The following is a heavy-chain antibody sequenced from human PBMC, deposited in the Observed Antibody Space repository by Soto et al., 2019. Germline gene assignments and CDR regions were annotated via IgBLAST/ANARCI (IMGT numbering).Heavy chain of an antibody. Sequence: EVQLVESGGGLVQPGRSLRLSCAASGFTFDDYGVHWVRQAPGKGLEWVSGISWNSGSIVYADSVKGRFTISRDNAKNSLYLQMNSLRVEDTALYYCAGTELELRQFDYWGQGTLVTVSS. J-gene: IGHJ4*02. CDR3: AGTELELRQFDY. CDR1: GFTFDDYG. V-gene: IGHV3-9*01. CDR2: ISWNSGSI. D-gene: IGHD1-7*01.